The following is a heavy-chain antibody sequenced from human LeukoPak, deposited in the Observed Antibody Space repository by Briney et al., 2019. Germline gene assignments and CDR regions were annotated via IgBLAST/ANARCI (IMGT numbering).Heavy chain of an antibody. CDR3: ARLNGAGGGNFFDY. Sequence: ASVKVSCKASGYTVTSFYMHWVRQAPGQGLEWMGIINPSGGSTSYAQKFQGRVTMTRDTSTSTVYMELSGLKSEDTAVYYCARLNGAGGGNFFDYWGQGTLVAVSS. CDR1: GYTVTSFY. V-gene: IGHV1-46*01. J-gene: IGHJ4*02. CDR2: INPSGGST. D-gene: IGHD3-16*01.